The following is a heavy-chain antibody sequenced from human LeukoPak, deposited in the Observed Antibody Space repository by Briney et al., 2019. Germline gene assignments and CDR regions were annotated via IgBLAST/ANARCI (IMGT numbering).Heavy chain of an antibody. CDR2: ISYDGSNK. D-gene: IGHD3-10*01. V-gene: IGHV3-30*18. CDR3: AKDAGYYGSGSFDY. Sequence: PGGSLRLSCAASGFIYRRYGMHWVRQAPGKGLEWVAVISYDGSNKYYADSVKGRFTISRDNSKNTLYLQMNSRRAEDTAVYYCAKDAGYYGSGSFDYWGQGTLVTVSS. J-gene: IGHJ4*02. CDR1: GFIYRRYG.